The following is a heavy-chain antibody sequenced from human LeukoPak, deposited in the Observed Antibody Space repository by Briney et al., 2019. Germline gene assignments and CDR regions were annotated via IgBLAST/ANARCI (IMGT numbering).Heavy chain of an antibody. V-gene: IGHV1-69*13. CDR2: IIPIFGTA. J-gene: IGHJ6*03. D-gene: IGHD3-3*01. CDR1: GGTFSSYA. CDR3: ARDRANYDFWSGYPPRYYYYYYMDV. Sequence: SVKVSCKASGGTFSSYAISWVRQAPGQGLEWMGGIIPIFGTANYAQKSQGRVTITADESTSTAYMELSSLRSEDTAVYYCARDRANYDFWSGYPPRYYYYYYMDVWGKGTTVTVSS.